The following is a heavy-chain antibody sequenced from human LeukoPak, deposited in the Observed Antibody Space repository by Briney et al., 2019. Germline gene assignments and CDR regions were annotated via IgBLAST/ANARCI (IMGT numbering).Heavy chain of an antibody. CDR3: ARVTTGGYYNC. V-gene: IGHV4-61*02. D-gene: IGHD3-22*01. CDR2: IYTTGST. J-gene: IGHJ4*02. Sequence: SETLSLTCTVSGGSISSGTDYWTWIRQPAGKGLEWFGRIYTTGSTNYNPSLKSRVTMSTDTSKNQFSLMLSSVTAADTAVYYCARVTTGGYYNCWGQGTLVTVSS. CDR1: GGSISSGTDY.